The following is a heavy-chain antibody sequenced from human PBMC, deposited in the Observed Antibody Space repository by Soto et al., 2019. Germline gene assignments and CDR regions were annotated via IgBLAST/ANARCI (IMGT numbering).Heavy chain of an antibody. J-gene: IGHJ4*02. V-gene: IGHV3-30*18. CDR3: AKDQVGATWGPNY. CDR2: IAYDGSNK. CDR1: GFTFSSYG. D-gene: IGHD1-26*01. Sequence: QVPLVESGGGVVQPGRSLRLSCAASGFTFSSYGMHWVRQAPGKGLEWVAVIAYDGSNKYYADSVKGRFTISRDNSKNTLYLQMNSRRAEDTAVYYCAKDQVGATWGPNYGGQGTLGTVSS.